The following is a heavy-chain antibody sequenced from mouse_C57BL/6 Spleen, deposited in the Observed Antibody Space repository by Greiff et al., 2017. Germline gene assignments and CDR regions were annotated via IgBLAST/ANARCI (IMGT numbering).Heavy chain of an antibody. CDR2: IDPETGGT. Sequence: QVQLQQSGAELVRPGASVTLSCKASGYTFTDYEMHWVKQTPVHGLEWIGAIDPETGGTAYNQKFKGKAILTADKSSSTAYMELRSLTSEDSAVYYCTRDGSSGVYFDYWGQGTTLTVSS. V-gene: IGHV1-15*01. D-gene: IGHD1-1*01. J-gene: IGHJ2*01. CDR3: TRDGSSGVYFDY. CDR1: GYTFTDYE.